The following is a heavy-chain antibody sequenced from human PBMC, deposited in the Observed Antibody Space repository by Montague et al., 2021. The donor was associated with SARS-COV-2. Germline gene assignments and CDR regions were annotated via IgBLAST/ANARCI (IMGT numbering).Heavy chain of an antibody. CDR2: IPPTAST. D-gene: IGHD1-26*01. J-gene: IGHJ4*02. V-gene: IGHV4-4*02. CDR1: RDCGCRGNQ. CDR3: ARKGRGRSGLAY. Sequence: SETLSLTCAVYRDCGCRGNQAQSGRLHLWTALTTVGRIPPTASTKYKPSLKSRVSMSVDKSWNQFSLRLTSVTAADTAIYYCARKGRGRSGLAYWGQGTLVTVSS.